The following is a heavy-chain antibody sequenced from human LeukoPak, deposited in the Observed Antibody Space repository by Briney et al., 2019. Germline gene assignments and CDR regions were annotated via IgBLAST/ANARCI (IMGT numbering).Heavy chain of an antibody. CDR1: GYSISSGYY. Sequence: PSETLSLTCTVSGYSISSGYYWGWIRQPPGKGLEWIGSIYHSGSTYYNPSLKSRVTISVDTSMNQFSLKLSSVTAADTAVYNCARDRPYLDSGSYSYFDYWGQGTLVTVSS. D-gene: IGHD1-26*01. CDR2: IYHSGST. CDR3: ARDRPYLDSGSYSYFDY. V-gene: IGHV4-38-2*02. J-gene: IGHJ4*02.